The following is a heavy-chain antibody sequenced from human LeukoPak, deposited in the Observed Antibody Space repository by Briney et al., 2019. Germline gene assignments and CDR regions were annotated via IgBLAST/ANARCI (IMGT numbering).Heavy chain of an antibody. CDR2: IYPRDSDT. V-gene: IGHV5-51*01. CDR1: EYTFTHYW. D-gene: IGHD3-22*01. CDR3: ARSTSAYYSADY. Sequence: GESLKISCKGSEYTFTHYWIGWVRQTSDKGLELVAFIYPRDSDTRYNPSFQGQVTISADKSTNTAYLQWSSLQASDTAMYYCARSTSAYYSADYWGQGTLVTVSS. J-gene: IGHJ4*02.